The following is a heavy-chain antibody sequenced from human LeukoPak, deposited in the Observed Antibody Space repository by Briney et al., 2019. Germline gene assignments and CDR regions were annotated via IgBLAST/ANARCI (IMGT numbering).Heavy chain of an antibody. CDR2: IYYSGST. Sequence: SETLSLTCTVSGGSISSYYWSWIRQPPGKGLEWIGYIYYSGSTNYNPSLKSRVTISVDTSKNQFSLKLSSVTAADTAVCYCARQVLGIDWFDPWGQGTLVTVSS. V-gene: IGHV4-59*08. CDR1: GGSISSYY. CDR3: ARQVLGIDWFDP. D-gene: IGHD1-20*01. J-gene: IGHJ5*02.